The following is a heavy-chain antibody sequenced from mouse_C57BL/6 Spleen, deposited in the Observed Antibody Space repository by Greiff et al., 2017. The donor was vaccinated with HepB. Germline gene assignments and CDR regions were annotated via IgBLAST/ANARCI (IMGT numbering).Heavy chain of an antibody. V-gene: IGHV5-4*03. CDR3: ARAYYSNYEGNCFDY. CDR2: ISDGGSYT. J-gene: IGHJ2*01. D-gene: IGHD2-5*01. Sequence: EVKLVESGGGLVKPGGSLKLSCAASGFTFSSYAMSWVRQTPEKRLEWVATISDGGSYTYYPDNVKGRFTISRDNAKNNLYLQMSHLKSEDTAMYYGARAYYSNYEGNCFDYWGQGTTLTVSS. CDR1: GFTFSSYA.